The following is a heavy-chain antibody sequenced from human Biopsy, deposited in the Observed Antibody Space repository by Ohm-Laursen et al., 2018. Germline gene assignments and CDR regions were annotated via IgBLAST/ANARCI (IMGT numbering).Heavy chain of an antibody. J-gene: IGHJ5*02. Sequence: SVKVSCNTSGGTFSSYVISWVRQAPGQGLEWMGRIIPTFDTPTYAPDFQGRVTFTADKSTGTAHLDLRSLRSEDTAVYYCAGGAAKGNPYDHWGQGTLVTVSS. CDR3: AGGAAKGNPYDH. CDR2: IIPTFDTP. CDR1: GGTFSSYV. V-gene: IGHV1-69*06. D-gene: IGHD3-10*01.